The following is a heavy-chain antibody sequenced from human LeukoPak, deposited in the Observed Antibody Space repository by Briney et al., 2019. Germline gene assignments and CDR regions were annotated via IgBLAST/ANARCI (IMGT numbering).Heavy chain of an antibody. CDR3: ARGPSVTTPYPYYYYYYMDV. CDR1: GGSISSYY. D-gene: IGHD4-17*01. CDR2: IYYGGST. V-gene: IGHV4-39*07. J-gene: IGHJ6*03. Sequence: KASETLSLNCTVSGGSISSYYWGWIRQPPGKGLEWIGSIYYGGSTYYNPSLKSRVTISVDTSKNQFSLKLSSVTAADTAVYYCARGPSVTTPYPYYYYYYMDVWGKGTTVTVSS.